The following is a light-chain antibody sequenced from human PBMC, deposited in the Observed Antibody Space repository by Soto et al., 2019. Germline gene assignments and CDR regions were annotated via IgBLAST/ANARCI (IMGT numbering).Light chain of an antibody. CDR2: YDD. Sequence: QSVLTQPPSVSEAPRQRVTISCSGSSSNIGNNAVNWYQQLPGKAPKLLIYYDDLLPSGVSDRFSGSKSGTSASLAISGLQSEEEADYYCAAWDDSLNGYVFGTGTKVNVL. CDR1: SSNIGNNA. V-gene: IGLV1-36*01. J-gene: IGLJ1*01. CDR3: AAWDDSLNGYV.